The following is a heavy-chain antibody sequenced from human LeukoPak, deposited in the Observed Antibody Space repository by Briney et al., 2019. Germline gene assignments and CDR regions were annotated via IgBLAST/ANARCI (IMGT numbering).Heavy chain of an antibody. D-gene: IGHD3-22*01. CDR2: INSDGSIT. Sequence: RGGSLRLSCAASGFTFSSYWMHWGRQAPGKGLVWVARINSDGSITTYADSVKGGFTISRDNTKNTLYLQMSSLRAEDTAVYYCARADYYDRTLPFGYWGQGTLVTVSS. CDR1: GFTFSSYW. CDR3: ARADYYDRTLPFGY. J-gene: IGHJ4*02. V-gene: IGHV3-74*01.